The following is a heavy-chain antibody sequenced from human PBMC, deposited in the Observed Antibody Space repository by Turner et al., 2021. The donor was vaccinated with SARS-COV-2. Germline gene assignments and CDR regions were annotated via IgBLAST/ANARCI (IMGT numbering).Heavy chain of an antibody. CDR3: ATGVAVAGTPSKYYYYYGMDV. J-gene: IGHJ6*02. Sequence: QVQLVQSGAEVTKPGASVKVSCKVSGYTLTELSMHGVRQAPGKGLEWMGGFDPEDGETIYAQKFQGRVTMTEDTSTDTAYMELSSLRSEDTAVYYCATGVAVAGTPSKYYYYYGMDVWGQGTTVTVSS. D-gene: IGHD6-19*01. CDR2: FDPEDGET. V-gene: IGHV1-24*01. CDR1: GYTLTELS.